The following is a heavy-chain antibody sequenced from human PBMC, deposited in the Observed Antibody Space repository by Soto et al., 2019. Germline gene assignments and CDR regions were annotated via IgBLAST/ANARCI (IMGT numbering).Heavy chain of an antibody. D-gene: IGHD3-10*01. CDR2: IYYSGST. Sequence: SETLSLTCTVSGGSIGSYYWSWIRQPPGKGLEWIGYIYYSGSTNYNPSLKSRVTISVDTSKNQFSLKLSSVTAADTAVYYCARVNNYYGSGSYYFDYWGQGTLVTVSS. CDR1: GGSIGSYY. CDR3: ARVNNYYGSGSYYFDY. J-gene: IGHJ4*02. V-gene: IGHV4-59*08.